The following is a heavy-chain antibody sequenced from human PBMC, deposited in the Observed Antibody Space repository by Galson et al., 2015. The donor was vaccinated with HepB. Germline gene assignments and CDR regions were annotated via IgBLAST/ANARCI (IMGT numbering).Heavy chain of an antibody. Sequence: SLRLSCAASGFTFSSYAMSWVRQAPGKGLEWVSAISGSGGSTYYADSVKGRFTISRDNSKNTLYLQMNSLRAEDTAVYYCAKGRVNRATMGGWFDPWGQGTLVTVSS. V-gene: IGHV3-23*01. D-gene: IGHD3-10*01. J-gene: IGHJ5*02. CDR2: ISGSGGST. CDR1: GFTFSSYA. CDR3: AKGRVNRATMGGWFDP.